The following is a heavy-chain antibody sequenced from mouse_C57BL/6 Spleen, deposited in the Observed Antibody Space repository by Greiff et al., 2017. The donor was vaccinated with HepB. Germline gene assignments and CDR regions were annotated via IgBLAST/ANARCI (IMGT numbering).Heavy chain of an antibody. CDR1: GFTFTDYY. CDR2: IRNKANGYTT. J-gene: IGHJ4*01. V-gene: IGHV7-3*01. Sequence: EVQLQESGGGLVQPGGSLSLSCAASGFTFTDYYMSWVRQPPGKALEWLGFIRNKANGYTTEYSASVKGRFTISRDNSQSILYLQMNALRAEDSATYYCARYKHLYYAMDYWGQGTSVTVSS. CDR3: ARYKHLYYAMDY.